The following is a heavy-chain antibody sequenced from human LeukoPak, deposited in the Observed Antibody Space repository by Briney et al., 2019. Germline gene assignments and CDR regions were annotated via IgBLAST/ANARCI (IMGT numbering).Heavy chain of an antibody. J-gene: IGHJ5*02. D-gene: IGHD6-13*01. Sequence: SVKVSCKASGGTFSSYAISWVRQAPGQGLEWMGGIIPIFGTANYAQKFQGRVTITADESTSTAFMELSSLRSEDTAVYYCAKGDVTNSYSSSWYYWFDPWGQGTLVTVSS. CDR1: GGTFSSYA. CDR3: AKGDVTNSYSSSWYYWFDP. CDR2: IIPIFGTA. V-gene: IGHV1-69*13.